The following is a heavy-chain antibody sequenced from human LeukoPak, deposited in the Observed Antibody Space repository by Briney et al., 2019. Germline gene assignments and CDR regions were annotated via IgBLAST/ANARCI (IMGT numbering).Heavy chain of an antibody. CDR1: GFTFNAYN. D-gene: IGHD2-21*02. CDR3: ARDLEYSSSSYCGGDCYSDY. CDR2: INPNSGGT. Sequence: ASVKVSCKASGFTFNAYNIHWVRQAPGQGLEWMGWINPNSGGTNYAQKFQGRVTMTRDTSISTAYMELSRLRSDDTAVYYCARDLEYSSSSYCGGDCYSDYWGQGTLVTVSS. V-gene: IGHV1-2*02. J-gene: IGHJ4*02.